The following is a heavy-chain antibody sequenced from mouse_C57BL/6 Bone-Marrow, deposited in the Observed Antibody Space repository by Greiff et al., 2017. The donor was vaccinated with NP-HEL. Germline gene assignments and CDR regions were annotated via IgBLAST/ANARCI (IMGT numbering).Heavy chain of an antibody. J-gene: IGHJ1*03. CDR2: IWSGGST. CDR1: GFSLTSYG. CDR3: ARNDYGSSFHWYFDV. D-gene: IGHD1-1*01. V-gene: IGHV2-2*01. Sequence: QVQLQQSGPGLVQPSQRLSITCTVSGFSLTSYGVHWVRQSPGKGLEWLGVIWSGGSTDYNAAFISRLSISKDNSKSQVFFKMNSLQADDTAIYYCARNDYGSSFHWYFDVWGTGTTVTVSS.